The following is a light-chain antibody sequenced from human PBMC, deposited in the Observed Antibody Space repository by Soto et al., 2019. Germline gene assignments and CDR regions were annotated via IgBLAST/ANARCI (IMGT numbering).Light chain of an antibody. CDR1: SSDIGGYNY. CDR3: RSYTSSHTIP. CDR2: DVN. J-gene: IGLJ2*01. V-gene: IGLV2-14*01. Sequence: QSALTQPASVSGSPGQSITISCTGTSSDIGGYNYVSWYQQHPGKAPKLIIYDVNNRPSGISNRFSGSKSGNTASLTISGLQAEDEADYYCRSYTSSHTIPFGGGTKRTVL.